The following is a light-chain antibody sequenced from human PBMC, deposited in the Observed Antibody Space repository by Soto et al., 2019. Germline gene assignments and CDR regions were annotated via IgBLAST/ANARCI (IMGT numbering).Light chain of an antibody. J-gene: IGKJ1*01. CDR2: GAS. Sequence: DIVLTQSPGTVSLSPGERATLSCRASQSVISNYLAWYQQKPGQAPRLLIYGASNRATGIPARFSGSGSGTDFTLTISSLEPEDFAVYYCQQRSNWPRTFGQGTKVDIK. CDR1: QSVISN. V-gene: IGKV3-11*01. CDR3: QQRSNWPRT.